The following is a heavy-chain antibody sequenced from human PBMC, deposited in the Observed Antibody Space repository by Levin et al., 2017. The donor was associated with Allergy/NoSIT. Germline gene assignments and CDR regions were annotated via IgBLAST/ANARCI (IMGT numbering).Heavy chain of an antibody. V-gene: IGHV3-7*01. Sequence: GGSLRLSCAASGFTFSSYWMSWVRQAPGKGLEWVANIKQDVSEKYYVDSVKGRFTISRDNAKNSLYLQMNSLRAEDTAVYYCARDTVRGGNYDYGMDVWGQGTTVTVSS. CDR2: IKQDVSEK. J-gene: IGHJ6*02. CDR1: GFTFSSYW. D-gene: IGHD3-10*01. CDR3: ARDTVRGGNYDYGMDV.